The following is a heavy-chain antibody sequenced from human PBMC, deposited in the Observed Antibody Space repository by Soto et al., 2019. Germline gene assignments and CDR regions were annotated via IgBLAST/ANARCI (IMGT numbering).Heavy chain of an antibody. CDR1: GFTFSSYA. CDR3: ASGFDFGGYDIWSYYGVDV. V-gene: IGHV3-30-3*01. Sequence: GGSLRLSGSASGFTFSSYAMHRVRQAPGKGLEWVAVISYDGSNKYYADSVKGRFTISRDNSKNTLYLQMNSLRAEDTAVYYCASGFDFGGYDIWSYYGVDVWGQGTRVTVSS. D-gene: IGHD5-12*01. J-gene: IGHJ6*02. CDR2: ISYDGSNK.